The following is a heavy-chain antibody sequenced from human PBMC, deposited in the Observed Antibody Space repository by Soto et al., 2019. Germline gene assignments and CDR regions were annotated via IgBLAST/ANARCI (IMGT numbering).Heavy chain of an antibody. CDR3: AREGAVAEKTYYYYGMDV. D-gene: IGHD6-19*01. CDR1: GGSISSSNW. J-gene: IGHJ6*02. CDR2: IYHSGST. Sequence: PSETLSLTCAVSGGSISSSNWWSWVRQPPGKGLEWIGEIYHSGSTNYNPSLKSRVTISVDKSKNQFSLKLSSVTAADTAVYYCAREGAVAEKTYYYYGMDVWGQGTTVTVSS. V-gene: IGHV4-4*02.